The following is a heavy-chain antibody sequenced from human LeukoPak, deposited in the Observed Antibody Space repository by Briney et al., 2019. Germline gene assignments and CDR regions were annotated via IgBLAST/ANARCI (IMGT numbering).Heavy chain of an antibody. CDR2: ISHGGST. J-gene: IGHJ6*02. D-gene: IGHD3-10*01. CDR3: ARAYYGSGSYSRPYYFYGMDV. V-gene: IGHV4-34*01. CDR1: GGSYSGYY. Sequence: SETLSLTCAVYGGSYSGYYWSWIRQHPGKGLEWIGEISHGGSTNYNPSLKSRVTISVDTSKNQFSLKLSSVTAADTAVYYCARAYYGSGSYSRPYYFYGMDVWGLGTTVTVS.